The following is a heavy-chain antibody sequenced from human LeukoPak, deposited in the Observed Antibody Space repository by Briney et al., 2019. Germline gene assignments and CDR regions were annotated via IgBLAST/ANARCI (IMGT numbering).Heavy chain of an antibody. CDR1: GYSSTSYS. CDR3: ARRGFCSGGDCYVAACDI. J-gene: IGHJ3*02. D-gene: IGHD2-15*01. Sequence: GESLKTSCMCSGYSSTSYSIAWGRQMPGKGLEWMGIIYPGDSDTRYSPSFHGQVTISADKSISTAYLQWSSLKASDTAMYYCARRGFCSGGDCYVAACDIWGEGTVVTVSS. V-gene: IGHV5-51*01. CDR2: IYPGDSDT.